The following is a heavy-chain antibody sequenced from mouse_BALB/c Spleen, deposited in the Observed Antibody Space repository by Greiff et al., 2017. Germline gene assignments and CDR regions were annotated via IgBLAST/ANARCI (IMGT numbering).Heavy chain of an antibody. CDR3: ARNEGAYWYFDV. CDR1: GFSLTSYG. Sequence: LVESGPGLVQPSQSLSITCTVSGFSLTSYGVHWVRQSPGKGLEWLGVIWSGGSTDYNAAFISRLSISKDNSKSQVFFKMNSLQANDTAIYYCARNEGAYWYFDVWGAGTTVTVSS. V-gene: IGHV2-2*02. J-gene: IGHJ1*01. CDR2: IWSGGST.